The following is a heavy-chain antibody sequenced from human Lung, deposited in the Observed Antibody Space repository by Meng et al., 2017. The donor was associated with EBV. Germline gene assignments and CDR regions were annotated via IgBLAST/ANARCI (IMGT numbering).Heavy chain of an antibody. V-gene: IGHV1-2*06. CDR2: INPNSGGA. Sequence: GQLGQFGAEGKRPGASVKGSCKASAYTFAGYYMHWVRQAPGQGLEWMGRINPNSGGANYAQKFQGRVTMTRDTSISTAYMELSRLRSDDTAVYYCAREGLVGDLRYFDLWGRGTLVTVSS. J-gene: IGHJ2*01. D-gene: IGHD3-16*01. CDR3: AREGLVGDLRYFDL. CDR1: AYTFAGYY.